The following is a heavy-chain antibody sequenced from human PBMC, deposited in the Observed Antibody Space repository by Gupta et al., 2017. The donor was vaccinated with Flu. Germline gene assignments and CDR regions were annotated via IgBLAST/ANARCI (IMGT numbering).Heavy chain of an antibody. V-gene: IGHV3-23*01. D-gene: IGHD5-18*01. CDR3: SKIGYSYGYGMDV. Sequence: EVQLLESGGGVVQPGGSLRHSCAASGLAFRSYAMTWVRQAPVQGLEWVSAISGSGGSTYYADSVKGRFTISRDNSKNTLYLQMNSLRAEDTAVYYCSKIGYSYGYGMDVWGQGTTVTVSS. CDR2: ISGSGGST. CDR1: GLAFRSYA. J-gene: IGHJ6*02.